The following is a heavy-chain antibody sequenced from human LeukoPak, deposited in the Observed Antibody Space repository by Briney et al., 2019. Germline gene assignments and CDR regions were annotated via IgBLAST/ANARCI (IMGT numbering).Heavy chain of an antibody. J-gene: IGHJ5*02. Sequence: SETLSLTCTVSGGSISSCYWSWIRQPPGKGLEWIGYIYYSGSTNYNPSLKSRVTISVDTSKNQFSLKLSSVTAADTAVYYCARDHCSSTSCYLRYWFDPWGQGTLVTVSS. V-gene: IGHV4-59*08. D-gene: IGHD2-2*01. CDR1: GGSISSCY. CDR2: IYYSGST. CDR3: ARDHCSSTSCYLRYWFDP.